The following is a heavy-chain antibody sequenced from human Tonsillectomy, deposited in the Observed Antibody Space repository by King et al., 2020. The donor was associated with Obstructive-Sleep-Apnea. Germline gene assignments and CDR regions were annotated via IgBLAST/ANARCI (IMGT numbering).Heavy chain of an antibody. CDR1: GYSITSGFD. CDR3: ARDPNSGGGSCYFDY. J-gene: IGHJ4*02. V-gene: IGHV4-38-2*02. CDR2: IPHSGST. Sequence: QLQESVPGLVKPSETLSLTCAVSGYSITSGFDWGWIRQPPGKGLEGIGSIPHSGSTYYNPSLRSGVTISVDTSKNPFSLKLRSVTATDTAVYHCARDPNSGGGSCYFDYWGQGTLVAVSS. D-gene: IGHD2-15*01.